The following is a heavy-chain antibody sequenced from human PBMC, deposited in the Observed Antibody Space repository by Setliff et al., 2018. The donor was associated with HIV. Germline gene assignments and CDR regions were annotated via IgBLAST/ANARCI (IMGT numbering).Heavy chain of an antibody. CDR1: GYTFTRYF. CDR2: ISGFNAKT. J-gene: IGHJ3*02. D-gene: IGHD1-20*01. CDR3: ARANSLLQYNEGWSPENPFNI. V-gene: IGHV1-18*04. Sequence: ASVKVSCKASGYTFTRYFMHCVRQAPGQGPEWMGWISGFNAKTLYAPKFQDRVTLTTDTSTTTAHMELRSLRIDDTAIYYCARANSLLQYNEGWSPENPFNIWGQGTLVT.